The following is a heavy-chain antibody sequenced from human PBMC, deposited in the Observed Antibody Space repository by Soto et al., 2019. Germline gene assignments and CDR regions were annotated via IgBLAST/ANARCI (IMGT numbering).Heavy chain of an antibody. Sequence: ASETLSLTCTVSGASITSSSYWSWIRQPAGKGLEWIGRFPLSGTTNYNPSLRSRVTMSADVSKNQFSLRLTSVTAADTALYYCARGMTPPGAPAWYYFDSWGQGTLVTVSS. CDR3: ARGMTPPGAPAWYYFDS. CDR2: FPLSGTT. J-gene: IGHJ4*02. CDR1: GASITSSSY. V-gene: IGHV4-4*07. D-gene: IGHD2-8*02.